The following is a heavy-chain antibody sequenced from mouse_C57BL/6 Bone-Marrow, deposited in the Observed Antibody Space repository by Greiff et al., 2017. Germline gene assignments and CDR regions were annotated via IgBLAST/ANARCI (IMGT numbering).Heavy chain of an antibody. CDR3: ARGGGFYYGSGAY. CDR1: GYTFTSYG. V-gene: IGHV1-81*01. J-gene: IGHJ3*01. Sequence: QVQLQQSGAELARPGASVKLSFKASGYTFTSYGISWVKQRTGQGLEWIGEIYPRSGNPYYNEKFKGKATLPADKSSSTAYMELRSLTSEGSAGDFCARGGGFYYGSGAYCGQGTLVTVSA. CDR2: IYPRSGNP. D-gene: IGHD1-1*01.